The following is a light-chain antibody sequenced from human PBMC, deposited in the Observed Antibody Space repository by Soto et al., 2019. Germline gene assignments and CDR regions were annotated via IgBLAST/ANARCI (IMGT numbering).Light chain of an antibody. V-gene: IGLV1-40*01. CDR1: SSNIGAGYD. CDR3: SSYAGSNNPYV. Sequence: QSVLTQTPSVSGAPGQKITMSCTGSSSNIGAGYDVHWYQQVPGAAPRLLIYADNNRPSGVPDRFSASKSGTSASLAITGLQGEDEADYYCSSYAGSNNPYVFGTGTKVTVL. J-gene: IGLJ1*01. CDR2: ADN.